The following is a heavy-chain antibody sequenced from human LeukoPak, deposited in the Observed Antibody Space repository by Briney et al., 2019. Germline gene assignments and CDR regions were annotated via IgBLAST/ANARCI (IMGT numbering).Heavy chain of an antibody. Sequence: SETLSLTCTVSGGSISNYYWSWIRQPPGKGLEWIGYIYHSGSTNYNPSLKSRVTISVDTSKNQFSLKLSSVTAADTAVYYCARGGYYGSGNDFRFDPWGQGALVTVSS. V-gene: IGHV4-59*01. CDR3: ARGGYYGSGNDFRFDP. CDR2: IYHSGST. J-gene: IGHJ5*02. D-gene: IGHD3-10*01. CDR1: GGSISNYY.